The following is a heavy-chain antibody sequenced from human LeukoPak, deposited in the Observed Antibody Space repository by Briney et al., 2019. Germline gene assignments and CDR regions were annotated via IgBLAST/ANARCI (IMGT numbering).Heavy chain of an antibody. CDR3: ARTGQLVRNGNFDY. CDR2: IYYSGST. J-gene: IGHJ4*02. V-gene: IGHV4-30-4*01. CDR1: GGSISSGDYY. D-gene: IGHD6-13*01. Sequence: PSETLSLTCTVSGGSISSGDYYWSWIRQPPGKGLEWIGYIYYSGSTYYNPSLKSRVTISVDTSKNQFSLKLSSVTAADTAVYYCARTGQLVRNGNFDYWGQGTLVTVSS.